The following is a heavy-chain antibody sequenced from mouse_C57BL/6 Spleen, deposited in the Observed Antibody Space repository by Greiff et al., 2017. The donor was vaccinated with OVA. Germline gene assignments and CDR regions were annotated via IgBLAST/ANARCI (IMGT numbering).Heavy chain of an antibody. V-gene: IGHV1-15*01. CDR1: GYTFTDYE. CDR3: TRGGFRDHYYAMDY. J-gene: IGHJ4*01. CDR2: IDPETGGT. Sequence: VQLQQSGAELVRPGASVTLSCKASGYTFTDYEMHWVKQTPVHGLEWIGAIDPETGGTAYNQKFKGKAILTADKSSSTAYMELRSLTSEDSAVYYCTRGGFRDHYYAMDYWGQGTSVTVSS.